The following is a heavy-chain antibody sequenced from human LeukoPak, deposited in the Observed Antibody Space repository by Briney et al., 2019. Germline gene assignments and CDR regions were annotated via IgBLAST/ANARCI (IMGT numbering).Heavy chain of an antibody. V-gene: IGHV4-39*01. J-gene: IGHJ4*02. CDR3: ARRGIFDY. D-gene: IGHD6-13*01. Sequence: SETLSLTCTVSGGSISSSSYYWGWIRQPPGKGLEWIGSIYYSGSTYYNPSLKSRVTISVDTSKNQFSLKLSPVTAADTSVYYCARRGIFDYWGQGTLVTVSS. CDR2: IYYSGST. CDR1: GGSISSSSYY.